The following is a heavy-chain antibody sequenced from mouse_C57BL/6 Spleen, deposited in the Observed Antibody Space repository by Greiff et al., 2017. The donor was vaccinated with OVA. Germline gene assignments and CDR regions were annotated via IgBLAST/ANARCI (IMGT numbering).Heavy chain of an antibody. J-gene: IGHJ2*01. CDR2: ISSGGSYT. D-gene: IGHD2-4*01. Sequence: EVQLVESGGDLVKPGGSLKLSCAASGFTFSSYGMSWVRQTPDKRLEWVATISSGGSYTYYPDSVKGRFTISRDNAKNTLYLQMSSLKSEVTAMYYCARHKIYDYDDYFDYWGQGTTLTVSS. CDR3: ARHKIYDYDDYFDY. V-gene: IGHV5-6*01. CDR1: GFTFSSYG.